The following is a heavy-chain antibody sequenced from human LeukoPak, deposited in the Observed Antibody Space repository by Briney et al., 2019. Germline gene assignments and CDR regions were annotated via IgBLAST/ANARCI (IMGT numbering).Heavy chain of an antibody. V-gene: IGHV3-74*01. D-gene: IGHD1-1*01. CDR2: INTDGTTT. CDR3: VSDHTGHDDY. J-gene: IGHJ4*02. Sequence: GGSLRLSCAASGFTFSTYWMHWVRQAPGKGLVWVSRINTDGTTTTYADSVKGRFTISRDNAKNTPHLQMNSLRVEDTAVYYCVSDHTGHDDYWGQGTLVTVSS. CDR1: GFTFSTYW.